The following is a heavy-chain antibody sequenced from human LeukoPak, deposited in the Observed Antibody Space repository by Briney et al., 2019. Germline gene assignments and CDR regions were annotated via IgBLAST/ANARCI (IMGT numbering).Heavy chain of an antibody. D-gene: IGHD6-6*01. CDR2: IYTSGST. CDR3: ARRGIAARPAGDAFDI. V-gene: IGHV4-4*09. Sequence: SETLSLTCTVSGGSISSYYWSWIRQPPGKGLEWIGYIYTSGSTNYNPSLKSRVTISVDTSKNQFSLKLSSVTAADTAVYYCARRGIAARPAGDAFDIWGQGTMVTVSS. CDR1: GGSISSYY. J-gene: IGHJ3*02.